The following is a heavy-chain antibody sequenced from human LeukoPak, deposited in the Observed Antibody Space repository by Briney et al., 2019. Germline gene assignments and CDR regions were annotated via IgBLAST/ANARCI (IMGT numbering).Heavy chain of an antibody. D-gene: IGHD3-22*01. CDR2: INSDGSST. J-gene: IGHJ6*02. Sequence: GGSLRLSCAASGFTFRSYWMHWVRQAPGKGLVWVSRINSDGSSTIYADSVKGRFTISRDNAKNSLYLQMNSRRAEDTAVYYCARAGYYDSSNPDVWGQGTTVTVSS. V-gene: IGHV3-74*01. CDR1: GFTFRSYW. CDR3: ARAGYYDSSNPDV.